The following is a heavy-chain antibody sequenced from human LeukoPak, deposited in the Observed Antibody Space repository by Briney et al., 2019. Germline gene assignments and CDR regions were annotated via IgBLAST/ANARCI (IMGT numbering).Heavy chain of an antibody. CDR1: GGSFSGYY. D-gene: IGHD2-15*01. CDR3: ARGRGSRGYCSGGSCYSLVY. Sequence: PSETLSLTCAVYGGSFSGYYWSWIRQPPGKGLEWIGEINHSGSTNYNPSLKSRVTISVDTSKNQFSLKLSSVTAADTAVYYCARGRGSRGYCSGGSCYSLVYWGQGTLVTVSS. J-gene: IGHJ4*02. CDR2: INHSGST. V-gene: IGHV4-34*01.